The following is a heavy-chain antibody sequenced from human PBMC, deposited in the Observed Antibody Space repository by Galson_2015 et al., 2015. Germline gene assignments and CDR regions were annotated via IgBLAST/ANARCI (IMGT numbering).Heavy chain of an antibody. J-gene: IGHJ4*02. D-gene: IGHD2-15*01. CDR1: GGTFSSYA. CDR3: ARGRGCSGGSCYVDY. CDR2: IIPIFGTA. V-gene: IGHV1-69*13. Sequence: SVKVSCKASGGTFSSYAISWVRQAPGQGLEWMGGIIPIFGTANYAQKFQGRVTITADESTSTAYMELSSLRSEDTAVYYCARGRGCSGGSCYVDYWGQGTLVTVSS.